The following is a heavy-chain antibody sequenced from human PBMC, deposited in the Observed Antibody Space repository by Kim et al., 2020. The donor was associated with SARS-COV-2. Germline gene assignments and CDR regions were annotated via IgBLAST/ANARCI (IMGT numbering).Heavy chain of an antibody. V-gene: IGHV4-34*01. CDR3: ARFGSSWYYRFDY. CDR2: INHSGST. CDR1: GGSFSGYY. J-gene: IGHJ4*02. D-gene: IGHD6-13*01. Sequence: SETLSLTCAVYGGSFSGYYWSWIRQPPGKGLEWIGEINHSGSTNYNPSLKSRVTISVDTSKNQFSLKLSSVTAADTAVYYCARFGSSWYYRFDYWGQGTLVTVSS.